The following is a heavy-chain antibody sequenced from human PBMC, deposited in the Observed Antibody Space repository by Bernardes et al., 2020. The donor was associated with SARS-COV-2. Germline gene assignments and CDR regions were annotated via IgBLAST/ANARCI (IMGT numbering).Heavy chain of an antibody. D-gene: IGHD3-10*01. CDR1: GFNFANYK. V-gene: IGHV3-NL1*01. J-gene: IGHJ6*02. CDR2: ICGGGSYT. CDR3: AKDYYGSGSYWIVRYGMDV. Sequence: GGSLRLSCVASGFNFANYKMSWVRQAPGEGLEWLSLICGGGSYTYYTDSVTGRFTISRDNSKNTLYLQMNSLRAEDTAVYYCAKDYYGSGSYWIVRYGMDVWGQGTTVTVSS.